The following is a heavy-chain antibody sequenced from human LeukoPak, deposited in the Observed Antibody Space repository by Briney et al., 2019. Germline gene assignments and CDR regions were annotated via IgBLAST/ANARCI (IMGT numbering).Heavy chain of an antibody. CDR3: ARFRVRYYFDY. V-gene: IGHV4-34*01. Sequence: PSETLSLTCAVSSVSLSGYYWSWIRQPPGKGPVWIGEISHSGRTAYNPSLKSRVTISVDTSKNQFSLKLSSVTAADTAAYYCARFRVRYYFDYWGQGTLVTVSS. CDR1: SVSLSGYY. D-gene: IGHD4-23*01. J-gene: IGHJ4*02. CDR2: ISHSGRT.